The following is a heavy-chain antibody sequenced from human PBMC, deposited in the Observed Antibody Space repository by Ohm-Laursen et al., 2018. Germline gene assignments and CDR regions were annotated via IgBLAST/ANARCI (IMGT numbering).Heavy chain of an antibody. V-gene: IGHV3-23*01. D-gene: IGHD2-8*01. J-gene: IGHJ6*02. CDR2: IGGSGSST. CDR1: GFTFRNYG. CDR3: ARGYCANGDCSHYYGMDV. Sequence: SLRLSCTASGFTFRNYGMTWARQAPGKRLEWVAGIGGSGSSTYYADSVTGRFTISRDNPKNTLYLQMNSLRAEDTAIYYCARGYCANGDCSHYYGMDVWGRGTTVTVSS.